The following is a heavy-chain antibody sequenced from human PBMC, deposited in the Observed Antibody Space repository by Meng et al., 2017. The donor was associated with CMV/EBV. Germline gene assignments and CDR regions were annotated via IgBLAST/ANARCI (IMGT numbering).Heavy chain of an antibody. Sequence: QWQLVQAGVAVKQPGASEKVSCKASGETFTSSDMHWVRQAPGQGLEWMGIINPSGGSTSYAQKFQGRVTMTRDTSTSTVYMELSSLRSEDTAVYYCAREEGIAARSDWFDPWGQGTLVTVSS. D-gene: IGHD6-6*01. V-gene: IGHV1-46*01. CDR1: GETFTSSD. CDR3: AREEGIAARSDWFDP. J-gene: IGHJ5*02. CDR2: INPSGGST.